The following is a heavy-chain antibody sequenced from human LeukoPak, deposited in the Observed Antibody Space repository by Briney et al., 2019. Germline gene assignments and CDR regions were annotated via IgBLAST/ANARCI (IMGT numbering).Heavy chain of an antibody. D-gene: IGHD6-13*01. V-gene: IGHV3-48*03. Sequence: GSLRLSRAASGFTFSSYEMNWVRQAPGKGLEWVSYISSSGSTIYYADSVKGRFTISRDNAKNSLYLQMNSLRAEDTAVYYCARDPSSSWYVPYYYYYGMDVWGQGTTVTVSS. CDR1: GFTFSSYE. CDR3: ARDPSSSWYVPYYYYYGMDV. J-gene: IGHJ6*02. CDR2: ISSSGSTI.